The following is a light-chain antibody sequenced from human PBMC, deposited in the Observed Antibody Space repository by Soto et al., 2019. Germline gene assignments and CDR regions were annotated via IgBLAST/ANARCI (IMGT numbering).Light chain of an antibody. CDR1: QSVRSSN. J-gene: IGKJ1*01. CDR3: QQYGSSPRT. CDR2: GAA. V-gene: IGKV3-20*01. Sequence: EIVLTQSPGTLSLSPGERATLSCRASQSVRSSNVAWYQKKPGQPPRLLIYGAAATATGIPDRLSGSGSGRDFTLTISRLEPEDVSVYFCQQYGSSPRTFGPGTKVEFK.